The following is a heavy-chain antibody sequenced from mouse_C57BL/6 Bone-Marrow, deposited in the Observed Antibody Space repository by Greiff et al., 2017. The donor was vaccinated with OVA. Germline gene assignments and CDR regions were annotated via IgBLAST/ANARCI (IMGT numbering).Heavy chain of an antibody. Sequence: VQLQQSGAELVKPGASVKISCKASGYAFSSYWMNWVKQRPGKGLEWIGQIYPGDGDTNHNGKFKGKATLTADKSSSTAYMQLSSLTSEDSAVYFCARRGYYGSSYWYFDVWGTGTTVTVSS. CDR1: GYAFSSYW. D-gene: IGHD1-1*01. CDR3: ARRGYYGSSYWYFDV. CDR2: IYPGDGDT. J-gene: IGHJ1*03. V-gene: IGHV1-80*01.